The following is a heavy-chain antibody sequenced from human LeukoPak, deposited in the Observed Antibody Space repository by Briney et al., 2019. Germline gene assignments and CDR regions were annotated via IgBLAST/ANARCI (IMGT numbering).Heavy chain of an antibody. CDR3: ATYSSSWYTYLRRYYYGMDV. CDR2: ISGSGGST. Sequence: GGSLRLSCAASGFTFSSYAMSWVRQAPGKGLEWVSAISGSGGSTYYADSVKGRFTISRDNSKNTLYLQMNSLRAEDTAVYYCATYSSSWYTYLRRYYYGMDVWGQGTTVTVSS. D-gene: IGHD6-13*01. V-gene: IGHV3-23*01. J-gene: IGHJ6*02. CDR1: GFTFSSYA.